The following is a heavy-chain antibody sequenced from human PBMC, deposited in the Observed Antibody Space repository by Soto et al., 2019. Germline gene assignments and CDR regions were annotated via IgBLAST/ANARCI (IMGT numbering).Heavy chain of an antibody. CDR2: IYWDGDR. J-gene: IGHJ6*02. D-gene: IGHD2-21*02. CDR1: GFTLSTGGMG. V-gene: IGHV2-5*02. Sequence: SGPTLVNPTQTLTLTCTFSGFTLSTGGMGGGWIRQPPGKALEGLEFIYWDGDRRYRPSLMSRLTIAKDTSKNQVVLTMTNMDPVDTATYYCVHSRCGGDCLQSYSSHYYYGMDIWGQGTTVTVSS. CDR3: VHSRCGGDCLQSYSSHYYYGMDI.